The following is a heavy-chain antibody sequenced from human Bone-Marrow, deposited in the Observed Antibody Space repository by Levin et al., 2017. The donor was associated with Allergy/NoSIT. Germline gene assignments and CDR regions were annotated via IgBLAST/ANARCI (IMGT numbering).Heavy chain of an antibody. J-gene: IGHJ6*02. V-gene: IGHV2-5*02. CDR3: AQRRDSRNPFSYFGMYV. Sequence: SGPTLVKPTQTLTLTCTFSGFSLSTTGVAVGWIRQPPGKALEWLALIYWDDDKRFSPSLKRRLTISKDTAKNQVVLTMTNMDPVDTATSYCAQRRDSRNPFSYFGMYVWGPGTTVTVSS. CDR1: GFSLSTTGVA. CDR2: IYWDDDK. D-gene: IGHD4-11*01.